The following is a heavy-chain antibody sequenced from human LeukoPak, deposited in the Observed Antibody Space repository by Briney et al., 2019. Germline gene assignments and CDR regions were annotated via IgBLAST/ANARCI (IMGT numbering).Heavy chain of an antibody. Sequence: ASVKLSCKASGYTFTSYGISWVRQAPGQGLEWMGWISAYNGNTNYAQKLQGRVTMTTDTSTSTAYMELRSLRSDDTAVYYCARTGIESMESMVDWFDPWGQGTLVTVSS. CDR3: ARTGIESMESMVDWFDP. V-gene: IGHV1-18*01. J-gene: IGHJ5*02. CDR1: GYTFTSYG. CDR2: ISAYNGNT. D-gene: IGHD2-15*01.